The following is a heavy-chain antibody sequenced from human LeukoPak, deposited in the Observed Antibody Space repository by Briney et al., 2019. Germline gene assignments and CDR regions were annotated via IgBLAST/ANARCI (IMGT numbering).Heavy chain of an antibody. V-gene: IGHV4-38-2*02. CDR2: VDHSGGT. CDR1: GYSLSSGYY. Sequence: SETLSLTCTVSGYSLSSGYYWGWIRQPPGKGLEWIRSVDHSGGTYYNPSLRSRVSISVDTSKNQFSLKLSSVTAADTAVYSCARGSVRGEFDPWGQGTLVTVSS. J-gene: IGHJ5*02. D-gene: IGHD3-10*01. CDR3: ARGSVRGEFDP.